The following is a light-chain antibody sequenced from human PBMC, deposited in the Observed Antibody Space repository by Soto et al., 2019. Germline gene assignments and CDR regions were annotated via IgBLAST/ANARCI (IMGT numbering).Light chain of an antibody. Sequence: QSVLTQPASVSGSPGQSITISCTGTSSDVGGYNYVSWYQQHPGKAPKLMIYDVSNRPSGVSNRLPGSKSGNTASLTISGRQPDDEAAYYCSSYTSSSTVVFGGGTKLTVL. V-gene: IGLV2-14*01. CDR1: SSDVGGYNY. J-gene: IGLJ2*01. CDR2: DVS. CDR3: SSYTSSSTVV.